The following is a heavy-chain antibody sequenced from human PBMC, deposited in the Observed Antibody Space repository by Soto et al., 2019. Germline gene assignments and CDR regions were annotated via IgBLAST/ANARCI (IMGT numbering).Heavy chain of an antibody. CDR3: ANVSSRRGDIDS. Sequence: QVQLVESGGGVVQPGRSLRLSCATSGFTFRTSGMHWVRQAPGKGLEWVTFISYDGSQKYYGDSVKGRFTISRDNYKDTLCLQINSLRAADTALYFCANVSSRRGDIDSWGQGTLVTVSS. CDR2: ISYDGSQK. CDR1: GFTFRTSG. D-gene: IGHD6-25*01. V-gene: IGHV3-30*18. J-gene: IGHJ4*02.